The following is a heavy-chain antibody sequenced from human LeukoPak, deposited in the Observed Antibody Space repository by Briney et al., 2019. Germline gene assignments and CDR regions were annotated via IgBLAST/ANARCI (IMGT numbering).Heavy chain of an antibody. D-gene: IGHD2-15*01. J-gene: IGHJ4*02. V-gene: IGHV1-69*06. Sequence: SVKVSCKASGGTFSSYAISWVRQAPGQGLEWMGGIIPIFGTANYAQKFQGRVTITADKSTSTAYMELSSLRSGDTAVYYCASIYCSGGSCHDYWGQGTLVTVSS. CDR1: GGTFSSYA. CDR2: IIPIFGTA. CDR3: ASIYCSGGSCHDY.